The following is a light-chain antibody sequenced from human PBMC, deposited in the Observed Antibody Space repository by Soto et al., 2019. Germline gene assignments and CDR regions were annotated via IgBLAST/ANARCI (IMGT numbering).Light chain of an antibody. CDR1: SSDVGGYTY. CDR2: DVS. V-gene: IGLV2-14*01. J-gene: IGLJ2*01. CDR3: SSYTSSSTL. Sequence: QSALTQPASVSGSPGQSITISCTGTSSDVGGYTYVSWYQQHPGKAPKLMIYDVSNRPSGVSNRFSGSQSGNTASLTISGLQAEDEADYYCSSYTSSSTLFGGGTKLTVL.